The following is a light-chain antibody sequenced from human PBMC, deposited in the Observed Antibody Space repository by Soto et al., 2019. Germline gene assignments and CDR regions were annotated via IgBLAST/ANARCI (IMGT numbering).Light chain of an antibody. Sequence: QYVLTQPPSTSGTPGQRVTISCSGSRSNIGRSTVNWYQQLPETAPKVLVYSTNHRPSWVPDRFSGSKSGTSASLPISGLQSDDEADYYCAAWDDTLSVWVFGGGTQLTVL. V-gene: IGLV1-44*01. J-gene: IGLJ3*02. CDR3: AAWDDTLSVWV. CDR2: STN. CDR1: RSNIGRST.